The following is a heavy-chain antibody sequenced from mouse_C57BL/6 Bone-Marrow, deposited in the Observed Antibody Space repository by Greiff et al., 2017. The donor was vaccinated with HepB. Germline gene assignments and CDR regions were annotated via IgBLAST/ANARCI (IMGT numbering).Heavy chain of an antibody. Sequence: VQLQQSGAELVEPGASVKMSCKASGYTFTTYPIEWMKQNHGKSLEWIGNFHPYNDDTKYNEKFKGKATLTVEKSSSTVYLELSRLTSDDSAVYYCARRGIYYDYDDGYAMDYWGQGTSVTVSS. CDR3: ARRGIYYDYDDGYAMDY. J-gene: IGHJ4*01. V-gene: IGHV1-47*01. CDR2: FHPYNDDT. CDR1: GYTFTTYP. D-gene: IGHD2-4*01.